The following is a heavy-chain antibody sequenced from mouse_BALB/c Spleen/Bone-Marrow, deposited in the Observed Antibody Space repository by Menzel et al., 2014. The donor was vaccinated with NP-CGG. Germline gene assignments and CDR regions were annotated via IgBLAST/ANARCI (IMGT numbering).Heavy chain of an antibody. V-gene: IGHV1-4*01. CDR3: ARGGNYVWFAY. D-gene: IGHD2-1*01. CDR1: GYTFTRYT. CDR2: INPSSGYT. J-gene: IGHJ3*01. Sequence: VQLQQSGAELARPGASVKMSCKASGYTFTRYTMHWVKRRPGQGLEWIGYINPSSGYTNYNQKFKDKATLTADKSSSTAYMQLSSLTSEDSAVHYCARGGNYVWFAYWGQGSLVTVSA.